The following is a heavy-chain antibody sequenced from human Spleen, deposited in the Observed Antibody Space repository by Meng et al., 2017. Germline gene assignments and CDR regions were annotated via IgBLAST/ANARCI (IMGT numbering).Heavy chain of an antibody. V-gene: IGHV3-48*03. CDR2: ISSVGSPI. CDR1: GFTFRSYE. D-gene: IGHD3-22*01. J-gene: IGHJ3*01. CDR3: ARDRDSSWWYSKLPPDAFDV. Sequence: GESLKISCAASGFTFRSYEMNWIRQAPGKGLEWVSYISSVGSPIYYADSVKGRFTISRDNVKSSLYLQMNSLRVDDTAIYYCARDRDSSWWYSKLPPDAFDVWGQGAMVTVSS.